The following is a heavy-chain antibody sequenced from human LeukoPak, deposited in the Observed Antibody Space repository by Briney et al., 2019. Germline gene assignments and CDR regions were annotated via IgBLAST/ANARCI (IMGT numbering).Heavy chain of an antibody. J-gene: IGHJ4*02. D-gene: IGHD3-9*01. CDR2: IYTSGST. CDR3: ARESSGITIFFDY. CDR1: GGSISSGY. Sequence: SETLSLACIVSGGSISSGYWSWIRQPAGKGLEWIGRIYTSGSTNYNPSLKSRVTMSVDTPKNQFSLKLSSVTAADTAVYYCARESSGITIFFDYWGQGTLVTVSS. V-gene: IGHV4-4*07.